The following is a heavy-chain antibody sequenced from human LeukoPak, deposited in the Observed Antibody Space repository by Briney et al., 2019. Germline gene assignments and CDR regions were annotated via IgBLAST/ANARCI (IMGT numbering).Heavy chain of an antibody. D-gene: IGHD3-22*01. J-gene: IGHJ4*02. V-gene: IGHV5-10-1*01. CDR2: IDPSDSYT. Sequence: GESLKISCKGSGYSFTSYWISWVRQMPGKGLECMGRIDPSDSYTNYSPSFQGHVTISADKSISTAYLQWSSLKASDTAMYYCARLESYDSSGYLSLYWGQGTLVTVSS. CDR3: ARLESYDSSGYLSLY. CDR1: GYSFTSYW.